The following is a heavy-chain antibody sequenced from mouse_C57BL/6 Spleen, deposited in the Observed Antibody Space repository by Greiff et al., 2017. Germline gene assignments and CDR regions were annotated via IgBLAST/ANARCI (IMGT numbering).Heavy chain of an antibody. Sequence: EVQVVESGPGLVKPSQALSLTCSVTGYSITSGYYWNWIRQFPGNKLEWMGYISYDGSNNYNPSLKNRISITRDTSKNQFFLKLNSVTTEDTATYYCAREGTFYAMDYWGQGTSVTVSS. J-gene: IGHJ4*01. D-gene: IGHD3-3*01. CDR3: AREGTFYAMDY. CDR2: ISYDGSN. V-gene: IGHV3-6*01. CDR1: GYSITSGYY.